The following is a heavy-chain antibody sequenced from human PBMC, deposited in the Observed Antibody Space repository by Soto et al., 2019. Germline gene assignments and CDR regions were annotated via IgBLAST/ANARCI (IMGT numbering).Heavy chain of an antibody. CDR3: ARVYSSGWGHFDY. V-gene: IGHV3-21*01. J-gene: IGHJ4*02. CDR2: ISSSSSYI. Sequence: GGSLRLSCAASGFTFSSYSMNWVRQAPGKGLEWVSSISSSSSYIYYADSVKGRFTISRDNAKNSLYLQMNSLRAEDTAVYYCARVYSSGWGHFDYWGQGTLVTVSS. CDR1: GFTFSSYS. D-gene: IGHD6-19*01.